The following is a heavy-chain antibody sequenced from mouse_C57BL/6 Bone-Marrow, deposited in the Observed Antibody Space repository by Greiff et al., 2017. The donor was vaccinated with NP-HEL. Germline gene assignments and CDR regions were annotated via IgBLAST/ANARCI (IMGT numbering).Heavy chain of an antibody. CDR3: AREDDGYYGAY. J-gene: IGHJ3*01. CDR1: GYSITSGYY. V-gene: IGHV3-6*01. Sequence: DVQLQESGPGLVKPSQSLSLTCSVTGYSITSGYYWNWIRQFPGNKLEWMGYISYDGSNNYNPSLKNRISITRDTSKNQFFLKLNSVTTEDTATYYCAREDDGYYGAYWGQGTLVTVSA. CDR2: ISYDGSN. D-gene: IGHD2-3*01.